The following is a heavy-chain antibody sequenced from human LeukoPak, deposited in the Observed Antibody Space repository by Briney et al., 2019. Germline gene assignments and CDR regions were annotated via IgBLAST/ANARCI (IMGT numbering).Heavy chain of an antibody. CDR2: INHSGST. Sequence: SETLSLTCAVYGGSFSGYYWSWIRQPPGKGLEWIGEINHSGSTNYNPSLKSRVTISVDTSKNQFSLKLSSVTAADTAVYYCATFRNANYGSGSYYFRGRFDYWGQGTLVTVSS. CDR3: ATFRNANYGSGSYYFRGRFDY. J-gene: IGHJ4*02. CDR1: GGSFSGYY. D-gene: IGHD3-10*01. V-gene: IGHV4-34*01.